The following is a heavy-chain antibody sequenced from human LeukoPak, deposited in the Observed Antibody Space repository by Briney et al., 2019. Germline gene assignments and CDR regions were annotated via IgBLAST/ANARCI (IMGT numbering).Heavy chain of an antibody. CDR2: IYYSGST. D-gene: IGHD2-2*01. J-gene: IGHJ4*02. CDR1: GGSISSGGYY. V-gene: IGHV4-31*03. Sequence: PSETLSLTCTVSGGSISSGGYYWSWIRQHPGKGLEWIGYIYYSGSTYYNPSLKSRVTISVDTSKNQFSLKLSSVTAADTAVYYCARVGLVVPAAAYFDYWGQGTLVTVSS. CDR3: ARVGLVVPAAAYFDY.